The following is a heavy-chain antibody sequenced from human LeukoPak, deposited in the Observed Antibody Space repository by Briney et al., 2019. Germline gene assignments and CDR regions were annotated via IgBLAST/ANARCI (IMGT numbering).Heavy chain of an antibody. CDR3: ARGQSSGWFDFDY. V-gene: IGHV1-8*01. CDR1: GYTFTNYD. J-gene: IGHJ4*02. D-gene: IGHD6-19*01. CDR2: MNPNSGNT. Sequence: ASVEVSCKASGYTFTNYDINWVRQATGQGLEWMGWMNPNSGNTGYAQKFQGRVTMTRNTSINTAYMELSSLRSEDTAVYYCARGQSSGWFDFDYWGQGTLVTVSS.